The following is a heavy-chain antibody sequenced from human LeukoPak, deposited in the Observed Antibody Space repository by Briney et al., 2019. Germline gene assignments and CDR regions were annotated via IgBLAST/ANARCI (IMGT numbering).Heavy chain of an antibody. CDR1: GGTFSSYA. Sequence: SVKVSCKASGGTFSSYAISWVRQAPGQGLEWMGRIIPILGIANYAQKFQGRVTITADKSTSTAYMELSSLRSEDTAVYYCARVGLLDGHNWFDPWGQGTLVTVSS. CDR2: IIPILGIA. D-gene: IGHD2-15*01. CDR3: ARVGLLDGHNWFDP. J-gene: IGHJ5*02. V-gene: IGHV1-69*04.